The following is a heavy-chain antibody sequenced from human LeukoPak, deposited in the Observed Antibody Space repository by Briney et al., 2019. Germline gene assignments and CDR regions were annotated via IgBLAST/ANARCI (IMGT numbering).Heavy chain of an antibody. Sequence: PGGSLRLSCAASGFTFSGSAMHWVRQASGKGLEWVGRTRSKGNNYATAYAASVKGRFTISRDDSKNTAYLQMNSLKTEDTAVYYCTRRFGVNSWWFDPWGQGTLVAVSS. J-gene: IGHJ5*02. V-gene: IGHV3-73*01. D-gene: IGHD4-23*01. CDR3: TRRFGVNSWWFDP. CDR1: GFTFSGSA. CDR2: TRSKGNNYAT.